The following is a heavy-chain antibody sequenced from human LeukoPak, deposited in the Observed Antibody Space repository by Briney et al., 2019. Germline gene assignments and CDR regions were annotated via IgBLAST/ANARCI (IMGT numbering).Heavy chain of an antibody. Sequence: GGSLRLSCAASGFTFSSYAMHWVRQAPGKGLEWVAVISYDGSNKYYADSVKGRFTISRDNSKNTLYLQMNSLRAEDTAVYYCAKVGLRAPRDYYYYMDVWGKGTTVTVSS. CDR1: GFTFSSYA. CDR3: AKVGLRAPRDYYYYMDV. CDR2: ISYDGSNK. J-gene: IGHJ6*03. D-gene: IGHD3-10*01. V-gene: IGHV3-30-3*01.